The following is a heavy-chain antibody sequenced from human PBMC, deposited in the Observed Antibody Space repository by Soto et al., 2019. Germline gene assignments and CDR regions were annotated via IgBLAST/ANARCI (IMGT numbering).Heavy chain of an antibody. J-gene: IGHJ4*02. Sequence: TRSLTCAVSGASFRGFYWSWIRQSPGKGLAWIGEIDHSGITNHNTALKSRATMSVDTSKNQFSLKLRSVTAADTAVYYCARGVSVTWGVQGGAPVKNYFDVWSQGAWVTVAS. CDR1: GASFRGFY. CDR2: IDHSGIT. CDR3: ARGVSVTWGVQGGAPVKNYFDV. V-gene: IGHV4-34*04. D-gene: IGHD3-16*01.